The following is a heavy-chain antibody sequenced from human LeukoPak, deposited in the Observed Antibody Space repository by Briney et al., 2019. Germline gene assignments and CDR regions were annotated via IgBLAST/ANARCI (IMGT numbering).Heavy chain of an antibody. D-gene: IGHD2-15*01. CDR2: ISGSGGST. J-gene: IGHJ3*02. Sequence: GGSLRLSCEVSGFTFSSYAMSWVRQAPGKGLGWVSTISGSGGSTYYADSVKGRFTISRDNSKNTLYLQMNSLRAEDTAVYYCATDNDVAFDIWGQGTMVTVSS. CDR3: ATDNDVAFDI. V-gene: IGHV3-23*01. CDR1: GFTFSSYA.